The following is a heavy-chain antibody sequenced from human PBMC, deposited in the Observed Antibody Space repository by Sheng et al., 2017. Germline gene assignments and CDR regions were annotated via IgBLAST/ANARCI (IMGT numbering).Heavy chain of an antibody. CDR3: VRERVVDALPEVVIIDY. D-gene: IGHD3-22*01. J-gene: IGHJ4*02. V-gene: IGHV4-61*02. CDR1: GGSISSGNYY. Sequence: QVQLQESGPGLVKPSQTLSLTCTVSGGSISSGNYYWNWIRKPAGKGPEWIGRIHTSGRTNYNPSLKSRVTISVDTSRSQFSLKLRSVTAADTALYYCVRERVVDALPEVVIIDYWGQGTLVTVSS. CDR2: IHTSGRT.